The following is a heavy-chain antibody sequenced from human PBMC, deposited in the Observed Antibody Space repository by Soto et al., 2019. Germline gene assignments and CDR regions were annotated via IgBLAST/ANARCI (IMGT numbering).Heavy chain of an antibody. CDR3: ARSTYIYGMDV. V-gene: IGHV1-2*02. D-gene: IGHD4-4*01. J-gene: IGHJ6*02. CDR1: GYTFTDHF. Sequence: ASVKVSCKGSGYTFTDHFIHWVRQAPGQGLEWMAWINPDSGGTNYAQNFQGRATVTRDTSVTTVYLELRSLRSDDTAVYYCARSTYIYGMDVWGQGTTVTVSS. CDR2: INPDSGGT.